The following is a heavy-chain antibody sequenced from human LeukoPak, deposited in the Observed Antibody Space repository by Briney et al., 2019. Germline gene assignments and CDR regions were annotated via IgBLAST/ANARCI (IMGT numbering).Heavy chain of an antibody. D-gene: IGHD6-13*01. CDR3: ARGPPRAAAGTKEDFDY. CDR1: GYSISSGYY. V-gene: IGHV4-38-2*01. CDR2: IYHSGST. J-gene: IGHJ4*02. Sequence: SETLSLTCAVSGYSISSGYYWGWIRQPPGKGLEWIGSIYHSGSTYYNPSLKSRVTISVDTSKNQFSLKLSSVTAADTAVYYCARGPPRAAAGTKEDFDYWGQGTPVTVSS.